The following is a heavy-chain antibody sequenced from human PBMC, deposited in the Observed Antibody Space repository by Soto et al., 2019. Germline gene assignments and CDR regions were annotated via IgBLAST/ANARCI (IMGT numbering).Heavy chain of an antibody. CDR3: ARYPGGGSGYYDY. V-gene: IGHV4-59*01. J-gene: IGHJ4*02. CDR1: GGSISSYY. CDR2: IYYSGST. Sequence: QVQLQESGPGLVKPSETLSLTCTVSGGSISSYYWSWIRQPPGKGLEWIGYIYYSGSTNYNPSLKCRVTISVDTSKNQFSLKLSSVTAADTAVYYCARYPGGGSGYYDYWGQGTLVTVSS. D-gene: IGHD3-3*01.